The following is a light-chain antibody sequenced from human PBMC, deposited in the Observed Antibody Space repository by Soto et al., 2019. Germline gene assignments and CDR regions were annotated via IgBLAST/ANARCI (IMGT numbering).Light chain of an antibody. CDR2: SNS. CDR1: SSNIGSSN. Sequence: QSVLTQPPSASGTPGQRVTISCSGSSSNIGSSNVNWYQQLPGTAPTLLIYSNSQRPSAVPARFSGSNSGTSASLAISGLQSEDEAGYYCAAWDDSLNGWVFGGGTKLTVL. V-gene: IGLV1-44*01. CDR3: AAWDDSLNGWV. J-gene: IGLJ3*02.